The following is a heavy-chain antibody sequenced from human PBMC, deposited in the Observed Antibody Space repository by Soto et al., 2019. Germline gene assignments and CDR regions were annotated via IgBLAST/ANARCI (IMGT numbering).Heavy chain of an antibody. CDR1: EFTSSNYI. J-gene: IGHJ4*02. V-gene: IGHV3-23*01. D-gene: IGHD3-16*01. CDR3: AAVMGSDYDYVWGSLSFDH. CDR2: ISGSGVRT. Sequence: QLLESGGGSVQRGGSLRLSCAGSEFTSSNYIMSWVRQAPGKGLEWVSGISGSGVRTYYADSVKGRFTISRGNSKNTLFLQMNSLRADDTAVYFCAAVMGSDYDYVWGSLSFDHWGQGALVTVST.